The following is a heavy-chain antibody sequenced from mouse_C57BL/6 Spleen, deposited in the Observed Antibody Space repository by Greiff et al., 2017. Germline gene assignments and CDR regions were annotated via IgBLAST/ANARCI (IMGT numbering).Heavy chain of an antibody. D-gene: IGHD1-1*01. CDR2: IDPSDSYT. V-gene: IGHV1-69*01. J-gene: IGHJ1*03. CDR1: GYTFTSYW. Sequence: VQLQQPGAELVMPGASVKLSCKASGYTFTSYWMHWVKQRPGQGLEWIGEIDPSDSYTNYNQKFKGKSTLTVAKSSSTASMQLSSLTSEDSAVYYCARRVYGSLHWYFDVWGTGTTVTVSS. CDR3: ARRVYGSLHWYFDV.